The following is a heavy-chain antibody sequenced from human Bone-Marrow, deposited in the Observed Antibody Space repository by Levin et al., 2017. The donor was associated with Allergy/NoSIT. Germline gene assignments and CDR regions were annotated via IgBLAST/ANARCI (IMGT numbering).Heavy chain of an antibody. J-gene: IGHJ6*02. CDR1: GFMFSNYA. Sequence: GESLKISCAASGFMFSNYAIHWVRQAPGKGLECVSVISYNGDNKYYSDSVKGRFTTSRDNSKNTLYLQMNSLRSEDTALYSCAKDLDYCSRGTCHHYSGFDVWGQGTTVTVSS. V-gene: IGHV3-30*18. D-gene: IGHD2-15*01. CDR2: ISYNGDNK. CDR3: AKDLDYCSRGTCHHYSGFDV.